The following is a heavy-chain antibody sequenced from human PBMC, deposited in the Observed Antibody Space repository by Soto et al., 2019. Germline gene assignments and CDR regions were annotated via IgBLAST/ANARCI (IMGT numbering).Heavy chain of an antibody. V-gene: IGHV3-33*03. CDR2: IWSDASNK. J-gene: IGHJ6*02. CDR1: GFSFSNHG. Sequence: QVRLVESGGGVVQPGGSLRLSCAASGFSFSNHGMHWVRQAPGKGLEWVAAIWSDASNKYYADSGKGRFTISRDNSKNTLYLQMNTLRAEDTAVYYCATDGFNKPGYYYAMGVWGQGTTVTVSS. CDR3: ATDGFNKPGYYYAMGV. D-gene: IGHD6-25*01.